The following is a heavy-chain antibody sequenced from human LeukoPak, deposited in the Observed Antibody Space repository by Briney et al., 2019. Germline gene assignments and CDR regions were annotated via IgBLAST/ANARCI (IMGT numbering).Heavy chain of an antibody. CDR3: ARVEYSSSSRGYYYYYMDV. V-gene: IGHV3-53*01. D-gene: IGHD6-6*01. CDR2: IYSGGST. J-gene: IGHJ6*03. Sequence: GGSLRLSCAASGFTVSSNYMSWVRQAPGKGLEWVSVIYSGGSTYYADSVKGRFTISRGNSKNTLYLQMNSLRAEDTAVYYCARVEYSSSSRGYYYYYMDVWGKGTTVTVSS. CDR1: GFTVSSNY.